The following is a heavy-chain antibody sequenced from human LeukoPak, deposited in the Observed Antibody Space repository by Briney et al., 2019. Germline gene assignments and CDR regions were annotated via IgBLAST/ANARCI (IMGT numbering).Heavy chain of an antibody. D-gene: IGHD3-22*01. CDR3: ARSYYDSKGDAFDI. CDR1: GGSISSYY. Sequence: SETLSLTCTVSGGSISSYYWSWIRQPPGKGLEWIGYIYYSGSTNYNPSLKSRVTISVDTSKNQFSLKLSSVTAEDTAVYYCARSYYDSKGDAFDIWGQGTMVTVSS. J-gene: IGHJ3*02. V-gene: IGHV4-59*01. CDR2: IYYSGST.